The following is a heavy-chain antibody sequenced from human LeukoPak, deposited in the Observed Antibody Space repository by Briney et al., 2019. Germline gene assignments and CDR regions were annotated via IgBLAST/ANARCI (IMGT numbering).Heavy chain of an antibody. CDR3: ARDDVVGARLRDAFDI. V-gene: IGHV1-69*05. D-gene: IGHD1-26*01. CDR1: GGTFSSYA. CDR2: IIPIFGTA. J-gene: IGHJ3*02. Sequence: SVKVSCKASGGTFSSYAISWVRQAPGQGLEWMGRIIPIFGTANYAQKFQGRVTITTDESTSTAYMELSSLRSEDTAVYYCARDDVVGARLRDAFDIWGQGTMVTVSS.